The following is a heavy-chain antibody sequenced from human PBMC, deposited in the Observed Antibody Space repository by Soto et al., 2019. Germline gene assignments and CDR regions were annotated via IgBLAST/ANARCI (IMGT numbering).Heavy chain of an antibody. CDR3: ARDENYSDSSAYYGPWFDY. D-gene: IGHD3-22*01. CDR1: GFTFSDYH. Sequence: LRLSCAASGFTFSDYHMSWIRQAPGKGLEWVSYISGSSSYTNYADSVRGRFTISRDNAKNSLYLQMNSLRAEDTAVYYCARDENYSDSSAYYGPWFDYSGPGTLLTVSS. CDR2: ISGSSSYT. J-gene: IGHJ4*02. V-gene: IGHV3-11*06.